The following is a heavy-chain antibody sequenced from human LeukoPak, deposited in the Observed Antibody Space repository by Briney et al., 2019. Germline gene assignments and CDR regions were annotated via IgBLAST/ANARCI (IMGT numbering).Heavy chain of an antibody. CDR2: ISYDGSNK. J-gene: IGHJ4*02. D-gene: IGHD6-19*01. Sequence: GGSVRLSCGASGFAFSSYAMHWIRQAPGKGLEWVAVISYDGSNKDYAHSVKGRFTISRDDSKNTLFLQMNSLRIGDTAVYYCARLKAVAGPHYYFDYWGQGTLVTVSS. CDR3: ARLKAVAGPHYYFDY. CDR1: GFAFSSYA. V-gene: IGHV3-30*04.